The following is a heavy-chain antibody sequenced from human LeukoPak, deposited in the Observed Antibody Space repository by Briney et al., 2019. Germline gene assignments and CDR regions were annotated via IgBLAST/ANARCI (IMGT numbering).Heavy chain of an antibody. CDR1: GFTFSSYA. D-gene: IGHD6-19*01. J-gene: IGHJ6*02. V-gene: IGHV3-30-3*01. CDR2: ISYDGSNK. CDR3: ARDRGQWLAQAYGMDV. Sequence: GRSLRLSCAASGFTFSSYAMHWVRQAPGKGLEWVAVISYDGSNKYYANSVKGRFTISRDNSKNKLYLQMNSLRAEDTAVYYCARDRGQWLAQAYGMDVWGQGTTVTVSS.